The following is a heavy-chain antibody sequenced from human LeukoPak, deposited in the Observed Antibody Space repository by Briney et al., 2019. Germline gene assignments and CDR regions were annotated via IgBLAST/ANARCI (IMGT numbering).Heavy chain of an antibody. V-gene: IGHV3-33*01. CDR2: IWYDGSNK. D-gene: IGHD2-21*02. Sequence: PGGSLRLSCAASGFTLSSYGMHWVRQAPGKGLEWVAVIWYDGSNKYYADSVKGRFTISRDNSKNTLYLQMNSLRAEDTAVYYCARDGVAYCGGDCYPHDYWGQGTLVTVSS. CDR1: GFTLSSYG. CDR3: ARDGVAYCGGDCYPHDY. J-gene: IGHJ4*02.